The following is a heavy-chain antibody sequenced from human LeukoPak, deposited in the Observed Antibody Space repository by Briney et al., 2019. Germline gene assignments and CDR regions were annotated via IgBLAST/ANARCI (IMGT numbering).Heavy chain of an antibody. CDR2: INHSGST. V-gene: IGHV4-34*01. CDR3: ARGDPTSTDV. Sequence: SETLSLTCAVYGGSFSGYYWSWIRQPPGKGLEWIGEINHSGSTNYNPSLKSRVTISVDTSKNQFSLKLSSVTAADTAVYYCARGDPTSTDVWGKGTTVPVSS. CDR1: GGSFSGYY. J-gene: IGHJ6*04.